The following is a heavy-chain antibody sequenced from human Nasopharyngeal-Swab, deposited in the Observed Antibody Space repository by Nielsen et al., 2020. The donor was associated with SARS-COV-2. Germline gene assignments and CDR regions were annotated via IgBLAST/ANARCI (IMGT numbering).Heavy chain of an antibody. D-gene: IGHD3-9*01. J-gene: IGHJ4*02. CDR3: ARQSTIWEDIYDLLTPTFHFDY. Sequence: GESLKISCAASGFTFSSYAMHWVRQAPGKGLEYVSAISSNGGSTYYANSVKGRFTISRDNSKNTLYLQMGSLRAEDMAVYYCARQSTIWEDIYDLLTPTFHFDYWGQGTLVTVSS. V-gene: IGHV3-64*01. CDR2: ISSNGGST. CDR1: GFTFSSYA.